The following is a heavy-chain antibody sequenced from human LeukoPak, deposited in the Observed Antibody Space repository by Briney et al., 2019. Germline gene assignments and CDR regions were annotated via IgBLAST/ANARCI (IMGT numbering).Heavy chain of an antibody. CDR1: GGSISSYY. Sequence: PAETLSLTCTVSGGSISSYYWSWIRQPPGKGLEWIGYIDYSGSTNYNPSLKSRVTISVDTSKNQFSLKLSSVTAADTAVYYCARVTHYYGSGSYLLDPWGQGTLVTVSS. D-gene: IGHD3-10*01. V-gene: IGHV4-59*01. J-gene: IGHJ5*02. CDR2: IDYSGST. CDR3: ARVTHYYGSGSYLLDP.